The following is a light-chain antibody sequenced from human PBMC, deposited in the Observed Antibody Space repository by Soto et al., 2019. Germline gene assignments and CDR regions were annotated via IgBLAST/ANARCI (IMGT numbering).Light chain of an antibody. CDR1: QSVSSNY. CDR3: QQHGSSPPSWT. V-gene: IGKV3-20*01. Sequence: ETVLTQSPGTLSLSPGERATLFCRASQSVSSNYLAWYQQKPGQAPRLLIYGASSRATGIPDRFSGSGSGTDFSLTISRLEPEYSAVYYCQQHGSSPPSWTFGQGTKVEIK. CDR2: GAS. J-gene: IGKJ1*01.